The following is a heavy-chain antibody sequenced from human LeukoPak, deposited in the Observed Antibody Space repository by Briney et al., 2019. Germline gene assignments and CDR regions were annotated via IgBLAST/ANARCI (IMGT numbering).Heavy chain of an antibody. D-gene: IGHD6-6*01. CDR2: TDPEDGGT. CDR3: AGGPPGQLYDY. J-gene: IGHJ4*02. CDR1: GSSLTESS. Sequence: ASVKVSCKVSGSSLTESSLHWVRQAPGKGLQWMGGTDPEDGGTIYAQKFQGRVTMTEDTSTDTAYMELSSLRSEDTAVYYCAGGPPGQLYDYWGQGTLVTVSS. V-gene: IGHV1-24*01.